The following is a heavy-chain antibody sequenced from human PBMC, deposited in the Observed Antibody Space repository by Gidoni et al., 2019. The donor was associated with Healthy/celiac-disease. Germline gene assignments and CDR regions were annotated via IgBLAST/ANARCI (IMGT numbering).Heavy chain of an antibody. CDR2: IGTAGDT. Sequence: VQLVQSGAGLVQPGGSLRLFCAASGFTFSSYDMHWVRQATGKGLEWVSAIGTAGDTYYPGSVKGRFTSARENAKNSLYLQMNSLRAGDTAVYYCARGQSEYWYFDLWGRGTLVTVSS. V-gene: IGHV3-13*01. J-gene: IGHJ2*01. D-gene: IGHD6-19*01. CDR3: ARGQSEYWYFDL. CDR1: GFTFSSYD.